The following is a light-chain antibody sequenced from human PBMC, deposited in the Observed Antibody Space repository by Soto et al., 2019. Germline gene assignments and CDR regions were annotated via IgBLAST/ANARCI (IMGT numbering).Light chain of an antibody. CDR1: QSVSSY. CDR2: DTS. V-gene: IGKV3-11*01. J-gene: IGKJ3*01. Sequence: EIVLTQSPATLSLSPGERATLSSRASQSVSSYLAWYKHKLGQAPRPLIYDTSKRATGIPARFSGRGSGTDFTLTISSLEPEDFAVYYCQQRTNWPRSFTFGPGTKVDIK. CDR3: QQRTNWPRSFT.